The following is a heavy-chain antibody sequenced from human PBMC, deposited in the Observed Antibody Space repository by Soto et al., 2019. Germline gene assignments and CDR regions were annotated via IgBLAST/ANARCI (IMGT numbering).Heavy chain of an antibody. J-gene: IGHJ6*02. CDR1: GFTLSNYV. CDR3: AKGRSYYYYYGVDV. CDR2: IDSGGST. Sequence: GGSLRLSCAASGFTLSNYVMNWVRQAPGKGLEWISCIDSGGSTYYADSVKGRFTISRDNSKSTLYLQMNSLRAEDTALYYCAKGRSYYYYYGVDVWGQGTTVTVSS. V-gene: IGHV3-23*01.